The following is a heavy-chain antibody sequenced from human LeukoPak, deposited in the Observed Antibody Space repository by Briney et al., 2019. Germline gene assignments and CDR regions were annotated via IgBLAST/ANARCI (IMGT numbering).Heavy chain of an antibody. CDR2: IGNTET. CDR1: GFPFETNA. D-gene: IGHD3-3*01. J-gene: IGHJ4*02. CDR3: AKDWIQFNRIFDCFDS. Sequence: GGSLRLACETSGFPFETNAMSWVRQAPGKGLEWVSIIGNTETFYADSVTGRFTISRDNSKNTVYLHMHSLRVEDTAVYFCAKDWIQFNRIFDCFDSWGQGTLVTVSS. V-gene: IGHV3-23*01.